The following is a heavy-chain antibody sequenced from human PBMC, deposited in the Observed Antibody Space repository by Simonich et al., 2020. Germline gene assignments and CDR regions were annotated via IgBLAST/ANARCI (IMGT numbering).Heavy chain of an antibody. V-gene: IGHV4-39*01. Sequence: QLQLQESGPGLVKPSETLSLTCTVSGGSISISSYYWGGIRQPPGKGLEWIGSIYYSGSTDYNPSLKSRVTISVDTSKTQFSLKLSSVTAADTAVYYCARHAGFAFDIWGQGTMVTVSS. CDR2: IYYSGST. CDR1: GGSISISSYY. D-gene: IGHD6-13*01. CDR3: ARHAGFAFDI. J-gene: IGHJ3*02.